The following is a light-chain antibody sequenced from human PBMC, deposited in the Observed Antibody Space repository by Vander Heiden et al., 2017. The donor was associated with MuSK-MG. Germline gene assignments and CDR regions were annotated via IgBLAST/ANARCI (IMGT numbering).Light chain of an antibody. CDR2: DVH. J-gene: IGLJ2*01. CDR1: RSDVGTYDF. V-gene: IGLV2-14*03. Sequence: QSALTQPASVSGSPGQSITISCTGTRSDVGTYDFVPWFQQQPDTPPEPIDFDVHCRPSVVSARFSGSKSGYTASLTISGLQAEDEAHYFCSSYTTSGNVVFGGGTKLTVL. CDR3: SSYTTSGNVV.